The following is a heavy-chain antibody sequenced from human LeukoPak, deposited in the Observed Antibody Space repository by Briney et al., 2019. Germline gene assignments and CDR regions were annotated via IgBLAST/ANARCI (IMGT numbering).Heavy chain of an antibody. Sequence: PSETLSLTCTVSGGSISSYYGSWIRQPPGKGLEWIGYIYYSGSTNYNPSLKSRVTISVDTSKNQFSLKLSSVTAADTAVYYCARRLSGTLDYWGQGTLVTVSS. V-gene: IGHV4-59*08. CDR1: GGSISSYY. CDR2: IYYSGST. CDR3: ARRLSGTLDY. D-gene: IGHD3-3*01. J-gene: IGHJ4*02.